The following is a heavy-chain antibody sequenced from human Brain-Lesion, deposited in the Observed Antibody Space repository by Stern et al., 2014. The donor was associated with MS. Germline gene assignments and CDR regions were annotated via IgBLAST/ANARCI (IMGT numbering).Heavy chain of an antibody. CDR3: ASNRGSGSFFDS. D-gene: IGHD1-26*01. CDR2: MYHSGIT. J-gene: IGHJ4*02. V-gene: IGHV4-4*02. Sequence: QVQLQESAPGLVTPSGTLSLTCAVSGGSISSGNWWSWVRQSPAKRLEWIGEMYHSGITNYNPALESRVSISIDKSKNQFSLKVYSLTAADTAVYYCASNRGSGSFFDSWGQGSLVTVSS. CDR1: GGSISSGNW.